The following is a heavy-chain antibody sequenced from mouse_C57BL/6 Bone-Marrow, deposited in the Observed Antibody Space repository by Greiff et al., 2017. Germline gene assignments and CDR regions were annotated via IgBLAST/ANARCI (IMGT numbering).Heavy chain of an antibody. CDR2: ISYSGST. Sequence: VQLKESGPGMVKPSQSLSLTCTVTGYSITSGYDWHWIRHFPGNKLEWMGYISYSGSTNYNPSLKSRISITHDTSKNHFFLKLNSVTTEDTATYYCAREYSYGSSYDWYFDVWGTGTTVTVSS. CDR1: GYSITSGYD. J-gene: IGHJ1*03. CDR3: AREYSYGSSYDWYFDV. D-gene: IGHD1-1*01. V-gene: IGHV3-1*01.